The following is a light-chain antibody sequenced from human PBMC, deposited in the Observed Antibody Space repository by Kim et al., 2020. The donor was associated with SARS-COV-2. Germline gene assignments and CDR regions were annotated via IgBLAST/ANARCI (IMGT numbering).Light chain of an antibody. CDR1: SSNIGAGYD. J-gene: IGLJ1*01. Sequence: VTSSGTGSSSNIGAGYDVHWYQQLPGTAPKLLIYGNSNRPSGVPDRFSGSKSGTSASLAITGLQAEDEADYYCQSYDSSLSGPYVFGTGTKVTVL. CDR3: QSYDSSLSGPYV. V-gene: IGLV1-40*01. CDR2: GNS.